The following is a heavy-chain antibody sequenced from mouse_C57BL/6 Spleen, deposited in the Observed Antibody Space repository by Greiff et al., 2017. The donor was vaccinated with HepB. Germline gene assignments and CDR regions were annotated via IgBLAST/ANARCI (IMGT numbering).Heavy chain of an antibody. Sequence: EVQVVESGGGLVKPGGSLKLSCAASGFTFSSYAMSWVRQTPEKRLEWVATISDGGSYTYYPDNVKGRFTISRENAKNNLYLQMSHLKSEDTAMYYCARDHYGSSYDWFAYWGQGTLVTVSA. CDR2: ISDGGSYT. D-gene: IGHD1-1*01. CDR1: GFTFSSYA. CDR3: ARDHYGSSYDWFAY. V-gene: IGHV5-4*01. J-gene: IGHJ3*01.